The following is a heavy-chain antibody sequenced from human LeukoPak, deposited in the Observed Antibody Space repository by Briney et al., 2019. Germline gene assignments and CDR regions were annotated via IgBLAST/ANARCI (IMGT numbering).Heavy chain of an antibody. CDR2: IKQDGSEK. D-gene: IGHD1-1*01. CDR3: ARPLDGYYYYGMDV. J-gene: IGHJ6*02. Sequence: SGGSLRLSCAASGFTFSSYWMSWVRQAAGKGLGWVANIKQDGSEKYYVDSVKGRFTISRDNAKNSLYLQMNSLRAEDTAVYYCARPLDGYYYYGMDVWGQGTTVTVSS. V-gene: IGHV3-7*01. CDR1: GFTFSSYW.